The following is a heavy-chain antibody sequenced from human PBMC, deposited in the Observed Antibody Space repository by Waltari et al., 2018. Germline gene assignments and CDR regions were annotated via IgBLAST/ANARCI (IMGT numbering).Heavy chain of an antibody. CDR2: ISYGGST. J-gene: IGHJ4*02. D-gene: IGHD3-22*01. CDR3: ARRSRDSSGHFYSDY. CDR1: GDSTSRNTYS. Sequence: LQLQESGPGLVKPSETLSLTCTVSGDSTSRNTYSWAWVRQPPGEGLEWIATISYGGSTYYKPSLKSRVTISIDTSKNHYSLVLTSVTAADTAVYYCARRSRDSSGHFYSDYWGQGTLVAVSS. V-gene: IGHV4-39*02.